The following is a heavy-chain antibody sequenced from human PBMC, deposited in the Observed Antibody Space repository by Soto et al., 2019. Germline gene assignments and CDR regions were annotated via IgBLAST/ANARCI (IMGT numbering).Heavy chain of an antibody. J-gene: IGHJ1*01. CDR2: ISSSGYI. CDR1: GFTFSNSG. V-gene: IGHV3-21*01. D-gene: IGHD4-17*01. Sequence: EVQLVESGGGLVKPGGSLILSCAASGFTFSNSGMNWVRQAPGKGLEWVSYISSSGYIFYADSVKGRFTISRDNAKDALYLQMNSLRAEDTAVYYCARDLGAVTTLGFQNWGQGALVTVSS. CDR3: ARDLGAVTTLGFQN.